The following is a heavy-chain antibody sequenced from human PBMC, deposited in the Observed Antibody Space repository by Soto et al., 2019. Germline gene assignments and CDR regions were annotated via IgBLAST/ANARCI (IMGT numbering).Heavy chain of an antibody. CDR1: GYSFTSYW. V-gene: IGHV5-51*01. D-gene: IGHD5-12*01. J-gene: IGHJ4*02. CDR2: IYPGDSDT. Sequence: PGESLKISCKGSGYSFTSYWIGWVRQMPGKGLEWMGIIYPGDSDTRYSPSFQGQVTISADKSISTAYLQWSSLRAEDTAVYYCARDRWVRYSGYDWHFDYWGQGTLVTVSS. CDR3: ARDRWVRYSGYDWHFDY.